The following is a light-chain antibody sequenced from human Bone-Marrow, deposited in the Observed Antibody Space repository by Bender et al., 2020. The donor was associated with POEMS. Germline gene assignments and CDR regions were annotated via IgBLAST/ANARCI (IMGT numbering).Light chain of an antibody. V-gene: IGLV4-69*01. CDR1: SGHSTYA. J-gene: IGLJ2*01. CDR3: QTWGTGIHV. CDR2: VNSDGSH. Sequence: QLLLTQSPSASASLGASVKVTCTLSSGHSTYAIAWHQQQPEKGPRFLMKVNSDGSHNKGDGIPDRFSGSSSGAERHLIISNVQSEDEADYYCQTWGTGIHVFGGGTKLTVL.